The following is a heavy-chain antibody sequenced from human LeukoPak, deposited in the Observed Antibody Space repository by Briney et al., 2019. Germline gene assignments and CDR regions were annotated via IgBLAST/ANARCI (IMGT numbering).Heavy chain of an antibody. CDR2: ISNSSRYI. J-gene: IGHJ4*02. CDR3: ARDGLVATTGDFDY. D-gene: IGHD1-26*01. V-gene: IGHV3-21*01. CDR1: GFTFSSYT. Sequence: GGSLRLSCAASGFTFSSYTMNWVHQAPGKGLEWVSCISNSSRYIYYADSVKGRVTISRDNPKNSLFLQMNSLRAEDTAVYFCARDGLVATTGDFDYWGLGTLVTVSS.